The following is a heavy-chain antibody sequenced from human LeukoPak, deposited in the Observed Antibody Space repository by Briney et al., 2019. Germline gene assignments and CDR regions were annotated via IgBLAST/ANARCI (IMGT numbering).Heavy chain of an antibody. J-gene: IGHJ6*04. CDR2: ISGSGGST. CDR1: GFTFSSYA. V-gene: IGHV3-23*01. Sequence: GGSLRLSCAASGFTFSSYAMSWVRQAPGKGLEWVSAISGSGGSTYYADSLKGRFTNSRDNSKNTLYLQINSLRAGDTAVYYCAKVFRDIVVVPAAIFDYYYYGMDVWGKGTTVTVSS. D-gene: IGHD2-2*01. CDR3: AKVFRDIVVVPAAIFDYYYYGMDV.